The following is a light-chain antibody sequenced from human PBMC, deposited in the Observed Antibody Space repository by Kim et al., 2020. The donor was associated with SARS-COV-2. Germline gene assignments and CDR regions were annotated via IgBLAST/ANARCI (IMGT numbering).Light chain of an antibody. CDR1: QSVSSNY. CDR2: DAS. J-gene: IGKJ1*01. V-gene: IGKV3-20*01. CDR3: QQYGNSPWT. Sequence: SPGERATRSCRASQSVSSNYLAWYQQKPGQAPRLLMCDASNRATGIPDRFSGSGSGTDFTLTISRLEPEDFAVYFCQQYGNSPWTFGQGTKVDIK.